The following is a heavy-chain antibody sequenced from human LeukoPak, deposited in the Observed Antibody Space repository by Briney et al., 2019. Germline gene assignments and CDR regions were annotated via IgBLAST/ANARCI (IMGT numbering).Heavy chain of an antibody. Sequence: SGPALVKPTQTLTLTCTFSGFSLSSNGMCVSWIRQPPGKALEWLALIDWDDDIYYSTSLKTRLTMSKGTSNNQVVLTMTNMDPVDTATYYCAHEERYSFHLFDNWGQGTLVTVSS. D-gene: IGHD5-18*01. V-gene: IGHV2-70*01. CDR3: AHEERYSFHLFDN. CDR1: GFSLSSNGMC. CDR2: IDWDDDI. J-gene: IGHJ4*02.